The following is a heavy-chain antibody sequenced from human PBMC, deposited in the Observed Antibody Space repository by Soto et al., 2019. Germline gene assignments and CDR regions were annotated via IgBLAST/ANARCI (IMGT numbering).Heavy chain of an antibody. V-gene: IGHV3-23*01. CDR1: GWRFSNYA. D-gene: IGHD3-22*01. CDR3: AKSRYVDSSGDFYDF. Sequence: PWVSLRLSGAPSGWRFSNYAMSCFPHAPGNARACVSGIGCRCAGACYACSVIWRCSISRDSSENTVFLLHNSLSPDDTAVYFCAKSRYVDSSGDFYDFWGQGTLVTVSS. J-gene: IGHJ4*02. CDR2: IGCRCAGA.